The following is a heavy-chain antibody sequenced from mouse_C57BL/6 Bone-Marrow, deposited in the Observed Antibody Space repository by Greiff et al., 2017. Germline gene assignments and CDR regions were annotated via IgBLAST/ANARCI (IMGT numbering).Heavy chain of an antibody. Sequence: QVQLQQSGAELVRPGASVKLSCKASGYTFTSYGISWVKQRTGQGLEWIGEIHPRSGNTYYNEKFKGKATLTADKSSSTAYMELRSLTSEDSAVYFCAREDYNKMAWFAYWGQGTLVTVSA. J-gene: IGHJ3*01. CDR1: GYTFTSYG. V-gene: IGHV1-81*01. D-gene: IGHD2-4*01. CDR3: AREDYNKMAWFAY. CDR2: IHPRSGNT.